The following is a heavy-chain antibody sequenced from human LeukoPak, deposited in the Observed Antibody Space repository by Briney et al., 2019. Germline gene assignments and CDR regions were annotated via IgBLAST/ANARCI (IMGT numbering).Heavy chain of an antibody. CDR3: AISPRAVSVYSSSWQFDY. J-gene: IGHJ4*02. V-gene: IGHV5-51*01. CDR2: IYPGDSDT. D-gene: IGHD6-13*01. CDR1: GYSFTSYW. Sequence: GESLKISCKGSGYSFTSYWIGWVRQLPGKGLEWMGIIYPGDSDTRYSPSFQGQVTISADKSISTAYLQWSSLKASDTAMYYCAISPRAVSVYSSSWQFDYWGQGTLVTVSS.